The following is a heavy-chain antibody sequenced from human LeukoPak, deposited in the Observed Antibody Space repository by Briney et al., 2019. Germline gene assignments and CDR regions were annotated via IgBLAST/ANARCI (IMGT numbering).Heavy chain of an antibody. V-gene: IGHV4-38-2*02. Sequence: PSETLSLTCNVSGYSISSGYYWGWIRQPPGKGLEYIGSIFHTGSADYNPSLKSRVTLSVDTSKNQFSLKLNSVTAADTAVYYCVREREKQWLFWGQGTLVPVSS. D-gene: IGHD6-19*01. CDR2: IFHTGSA. CDR1: GYSISSGYY. CDR3: VREREKQWLF. J-gene: IGHJ4*02.